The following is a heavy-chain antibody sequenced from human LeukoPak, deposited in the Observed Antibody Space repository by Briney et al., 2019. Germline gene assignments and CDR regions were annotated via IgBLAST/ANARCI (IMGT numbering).Heavy chain of an antibody. CDR2: INQDGSEK. J-gene: IGHJ6*02. CDR3: ARSHRRYYFYGMDV. Sequence: GGSLRLSCAASGFTFSSYWMSWVRQAPGKGLEWVANINQDGSEKYYVDSVKGRFTISRDNAKNSLSLQMNSLRAEDTAVYYCARSHRRYYFYGMDVWGQGSTVTVSS. CDR1: GFTFSSYW. V-gene: IGHV3-7*01.